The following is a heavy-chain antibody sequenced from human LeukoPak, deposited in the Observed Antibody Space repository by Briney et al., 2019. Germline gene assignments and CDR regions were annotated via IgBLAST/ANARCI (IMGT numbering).Heavy chain of an antibody. CDR1: GGSISSYY. CDR2: IFSSGST. Sequence: PSETLSLTCTVSGGSISSYYWSWIRQPPGKGLEWIGYIFSSGSTYYNPSLKSRVTISVDTSKNQFSLKLSSVTAADTAVYYCARDKRSGSSKGFDYWGQGTLVTVSS. J-gene: IGHJ4*02. D-gene: IGHD3-10*01. V-gene: IGHV4-59*12. CDR3: ARDKRSGSSKGFDY.